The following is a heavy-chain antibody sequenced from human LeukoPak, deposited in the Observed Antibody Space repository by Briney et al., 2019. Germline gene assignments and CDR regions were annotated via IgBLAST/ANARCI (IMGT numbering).Heavy chain of an antibody. J-gene: IGHJ5*02. D-gene: IGHD6-19*01. V-gene: IGHV3-20*04. CDR3: ARERNSGWGTAFDP. CDR1: GFTFDDYG. Sequence: GGSLRLSCAASGFTFDDYGVSWVRQAPGKGLEWVSGINWNGGSTGYADSVKGRFTLSRDNAKNSLYLQMNSLRAEDTALYYCARERNSGWGTAFDPWGQGTLDTVSS. CDR2: INWNGGST.